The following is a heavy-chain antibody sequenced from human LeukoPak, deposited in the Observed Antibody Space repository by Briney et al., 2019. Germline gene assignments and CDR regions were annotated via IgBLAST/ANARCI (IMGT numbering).Heavy chain of an antibody. CDR2: ISSSGSTI. D-gene: IGHD2-2*01. J-gene: IGHJ4*02. V-gene: IGHV3-48*03. Sequence: GGSLRLSCAASRFTFSSYEMNWVRQAPGKGLEWVSYISSSGSTIYYADSVKGRFTISRDNAKNSLYLQMNSLRAEDTAVYYCARDIGYCSSTSCYWGCFDYWGQGTLVTVSS. CDR3: ARDIGYCSSTSCYWGCFDY. CDR1: RFTFSSYE.